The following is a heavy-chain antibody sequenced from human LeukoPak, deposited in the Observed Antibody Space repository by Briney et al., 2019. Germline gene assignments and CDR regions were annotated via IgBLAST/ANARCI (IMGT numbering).Heavy chain of an antibody. CDR3: AREAYDFWSGYSFYY. Sequence: SETLSLTCTVSGRPISSYYWSWIRQPPGKGLEWIGYIYYSGRTNYNPSLKSRLTISVDTSKNQFSLKQSSVTAADTPVYFCAREAYDFWSGYSFYYWGQGTLVTVSS. D-gene: IGHD3-3*01. CDR2: IYYSGRT. J-gene: IGHJ4*02. CDR1: GRPISSYY. V-gene: IGHV4-59*12.